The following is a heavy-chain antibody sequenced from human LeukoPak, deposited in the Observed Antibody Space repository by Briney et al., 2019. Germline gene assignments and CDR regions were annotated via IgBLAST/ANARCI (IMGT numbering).Heavy chain of an antibody. CDR1: GFTFSDHH. D-gene: IGHD1-26*01. Sequence: GGSLRLSCAASGFTFSDHHMDWVRQAPGKGLEWVGRSEDKANKYTTEYAASAKGRFTISRDDSKKSVYLQMNSLKTADTAVYEWAKKRSGRNYPFEYSGEGALVTVSS. V-gene: IGHV3-72*01. CDR3: AKKRSGRNYPFEY. J-gene: IGHJ4*02. CDR2: SEDKANKYTT.